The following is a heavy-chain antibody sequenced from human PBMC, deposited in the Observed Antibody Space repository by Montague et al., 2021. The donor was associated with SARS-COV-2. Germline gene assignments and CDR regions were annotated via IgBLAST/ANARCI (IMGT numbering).Heavy chain of an antibody. CDR3: ARATSVRGAVSWFDP. D-gene: IGHD3-10*01. V-gene: IGHV4-59*11. J-gene: IGHJ5*02. CDR2: INSNGGT. Sequence: SETLSLTCTVSGGSISSHFWSFIRQPPGKGLEWIGYINSNGGTNDNPSLRSRLIMSVDTSKNQFSLQLRSMTPTDTTVYFCARATSVRGAVSWFDPWGQGILVTVSS. CDR1: GGSISSHF.